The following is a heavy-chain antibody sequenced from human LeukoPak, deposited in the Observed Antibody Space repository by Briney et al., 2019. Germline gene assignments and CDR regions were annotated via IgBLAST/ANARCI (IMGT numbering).Heavy chain of an antibody. V-gene: IGHV1-18*01. D-gene: IGHD3-22*01. CDR2: ISAYNGNT. J-gene: IGHJ4*02. Sequence: GASVKVSCKASGYTFTSYGISWVRQAPGQGLEWMGWISAYNGNTNYAQKLQGRVTMTTDTSTSTAYMELRSLRSDDTAVYYCARVNYYYDSSGYYYADYWGQGTLVTVSS. CDR3: ARVNYYYDSSGYYYADY. CDR1: GYTFTSYG.